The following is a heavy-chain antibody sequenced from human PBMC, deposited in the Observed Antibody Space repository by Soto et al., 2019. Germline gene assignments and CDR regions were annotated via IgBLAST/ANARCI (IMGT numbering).Heavy chain of an antibody. CDR2: IKSKTDGGTT. CDR1: GFTFSNAW. Sequence: EVQLVESGGGLVKPGGSLRLSCAASGFTFSNAWMSWVRQAPGKGLEWVGRIKSKTDGGTTDYAAPVKGRFTISRDDSKNTLYLQMNSLKTEDTAVYYCTTGLTRFGELLGDYWGQGTLVTVSS. V-gene: IGHV3-15*01. CDR3: TTGLTRFGELLGDY. J-gene: IGHJ4*02. D-gene: IGHD3-10*01.